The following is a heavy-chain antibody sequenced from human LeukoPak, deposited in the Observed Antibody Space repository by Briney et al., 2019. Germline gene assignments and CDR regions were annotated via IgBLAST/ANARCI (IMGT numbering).Heavy chain of an antibody. CDR2: ISGSGGST. CDR3: AKDTPYSSGWRPFDY. Sequence: PGGSLTLSCAASGLTFSSYAMSWVRQAPGKGLEWVSAISGSGGSTYYADSVKGRFTISRDNSKHTLYLQMNSLRAEDTAVYYCAKDTPYSSGWRPFDYWGQGTLVTVSS. CDR1: GLTFSSYA. V-gene: IGHV3-23*01. D-gene: IGHD6-19*01. J-gene: IGHJ4*02.